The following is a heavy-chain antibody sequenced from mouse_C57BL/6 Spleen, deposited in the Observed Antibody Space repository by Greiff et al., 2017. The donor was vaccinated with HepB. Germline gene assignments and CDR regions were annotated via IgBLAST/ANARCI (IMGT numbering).Heavy chain of an antibody. J-gene: IGHJ4*01. Sequence: VKLQQPGAELVKPGASVKMSCKASGYTFTSYWITWVKQRPGQGLEWIGDIYPGSGSTNYNEKFKSKATLTVDTSSSTAYMQLSSLTSEDSAVYYCARDYGNPYAMDYWGQGTSVTVSS. V-gene: IGHV1-55*01. CDR2: IYPGSGST. D-gene: IGHD2-1*01. CDR1: GYTFTSYW. CDR3: ARDYGNPYAMDY.